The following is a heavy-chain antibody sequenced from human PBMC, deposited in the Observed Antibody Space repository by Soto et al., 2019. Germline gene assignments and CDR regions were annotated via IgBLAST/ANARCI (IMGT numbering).Heavy chain of an antibody. CDR2: IIPIFGTA. D-gene: IGHD2-2*01. CDR3: ARDRRLYCSSTSCYDY. CDR1: GGTFSSYA. V-gene: IGHV1-69*06. Sequence: GASVKVSCKASGGTFSSYAISWVRQAPGQGLEWMGGIIPIFGTANYAQKFQGRVTITADKSTSTAYMELSSLRSEDTAVYYCARDRRLYCSSTSCYDYWGQGTLVTVSS. J-gene: IGHJ4*02.